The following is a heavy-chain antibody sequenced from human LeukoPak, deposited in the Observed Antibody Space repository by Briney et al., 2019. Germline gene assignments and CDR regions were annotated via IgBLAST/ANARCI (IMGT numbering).Heavy chain of an antibody. D-gene: IGHD5-12*01. CDR3: ARSRAYDYHFDN. CDR2: IFYSGST. Sequence: PSETLSLTCAVYGGSFSGYYWSWIRQSPGKGLEWIGYIFYSGSTNYNPSLKSRVTISVDTSKNQFSLKLTSVTAADTAVYYCARSRAYDYHFDNWGQGTLVTVSS. V-gene: IGHV4-59*01. J-gene: IGHJ4*02. CDR1: GGSFSGYY.